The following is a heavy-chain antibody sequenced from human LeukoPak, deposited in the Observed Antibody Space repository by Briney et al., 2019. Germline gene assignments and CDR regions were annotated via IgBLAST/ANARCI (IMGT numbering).Heavy chain of an antibody. CDR3: ARGIWGGYCSGGSCYSDY. CDR1: GYTLTELS. D-gene: IGHD2-15*01. Sequence: ASVKVSCKVSGYTLTELSMHWVRQAPGKGLEWMGGFDPEDGETIYAQKFQGRATMTEDTSTDTAYMELSSLRSDDTAVYYCARGIWGGYCSGGSCYSDYWGQGTLVTVSS. CDR2: FDPEDGET. J-gene: IGHJ4*02. V-gene: IGHV1-24*01.